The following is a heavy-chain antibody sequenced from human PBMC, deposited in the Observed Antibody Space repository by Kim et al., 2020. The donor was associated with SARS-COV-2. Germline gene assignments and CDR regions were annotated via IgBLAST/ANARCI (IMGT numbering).Heavy chain of an antibody. CDR3: AHFIPEMATIGPTFDY. J-gene: IGHJ4*02. CDR1: GFSLSTSGVG. CDR2: IYWNDDK. V-gene: IGHV2-5*01. Sequence: SGPTLVNPTQTLTLTCTFSGFSLSTSGVGVGWIRQPPGKALEWLALIYWNDDKRYSPSLKSRLTITKDTSKNQVVLTMTNMDPVDTATYYCAHFIPEMATIGPTFDYWGQGTLVTVSS. D-gene: IGHD5-12*01.